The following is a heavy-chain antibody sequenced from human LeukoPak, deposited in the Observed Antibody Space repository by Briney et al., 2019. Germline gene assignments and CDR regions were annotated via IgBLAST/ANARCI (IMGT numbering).Heavy chain of an antibody. J-gene: IGHJ5*02. Sequence: ASVKVSCKASGYTFTGYYMHWVRRAPGQGLEWMGRINPNSGGTNYAQKFQGRVTMTRDTSISTAYMELRSLRSDDTAVYYCARDGGSTFGWFDPWGQGTLVTVSS. V-gene: IGHV1-2*06. CDR2: INPNSGGT. CDR3: ARDGGSTFGWFDP. CDR1: GYTFTGYY. D-gene: IGHD2-2*01.